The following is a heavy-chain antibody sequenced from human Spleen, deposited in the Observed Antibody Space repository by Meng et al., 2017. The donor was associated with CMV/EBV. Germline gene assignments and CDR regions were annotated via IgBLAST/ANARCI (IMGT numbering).Heavy chain of an antibody. D-gene: IGHD2-15*01. J-gene: IGHJ4*02. CDR2: IRSKAYGGTT. CDR1: GFSFSSFA. Sequence: GGSLRLSCAASGFSFSSFAMSWVRQAPEKGLEWVGFIRSKAYGGTTEYAASVKGRFTISRDDSKSIAYLQMNSLKTEDTAVYYCTRAGGGYCSGGSCYDYWGQGTLVTVSS. CDR3: TRAGGGYCSGGSCYDY. V-gene: IGHV3-49*04.